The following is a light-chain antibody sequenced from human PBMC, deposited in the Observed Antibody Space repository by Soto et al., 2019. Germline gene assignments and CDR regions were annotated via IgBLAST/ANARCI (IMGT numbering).Light chain of an antibody. J-gene: IGKJ4*01. CDR3: QQYGTSPLT. Sequence: EILMTQSPVTLSVSPGERATLSCRASQSVSSNLAWYQQKPGQAPSLLIYGASGRATGIPDRFSGSGSGTDFTLTISRLEPEDFAIYYCQQYGTSPLTFGGGTKVEIK. CDR2: GAS. V-gene: IGKV3-20*01. CDR1: QSVSSN.